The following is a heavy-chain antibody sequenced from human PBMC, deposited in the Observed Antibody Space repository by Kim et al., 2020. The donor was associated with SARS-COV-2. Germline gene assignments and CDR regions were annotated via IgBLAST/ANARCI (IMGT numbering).Heavy chain of an antibody. Sequence: SVNGRFTISRDNSKNTWYMQMRSLKAEDTAIYYWARKSNYDGSNYGNDFDHWGQGTLVTVSS. CDR3: ARKSNYDGSNYGNDFDH. J-gene: IGHJ4*02. D-gene: IGHD3-22*01. V-gene: IGHV3-73*01.